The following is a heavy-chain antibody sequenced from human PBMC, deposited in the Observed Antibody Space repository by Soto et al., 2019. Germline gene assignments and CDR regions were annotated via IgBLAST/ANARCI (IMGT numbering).Heavy chain of an antibody. CDR1: GYTFTNFD. CDR2: ISAYNGNT. J-gene: IGHJ5*02. CDR3: ARDRITTDWFDP. D-gene: IGHD3-22*01. Sequence: ASVKVSCKASGYTFTNFDISWVRQAPGQGLEWMGWISAYNGNTNYAQKLQGRVTMTTDTSTSTAYMELRSLRSDDTAVYYCARDRITTDWFDPWGQGTLVTVSS. V-gene: IGHV1-18*01.